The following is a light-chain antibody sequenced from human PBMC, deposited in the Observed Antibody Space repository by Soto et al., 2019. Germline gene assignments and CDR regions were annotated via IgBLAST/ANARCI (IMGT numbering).Light chain of an antibody. J-gene: IGKJ5*01. CDR1: QSVSSN. Sequence: EILMTQSPATLSVSPGERATLSCRASQSVSSNLAWYQQKPGQAPRLLIYGASNRATGIPARFSGSGSGTEFTLTISSLQSEDFAVYYCQQYNSWRQITFGQGTRLEIK. CDR2: GAS. CDR3: QQYNSWRQIT. V-gene: IGKV3-15*01.